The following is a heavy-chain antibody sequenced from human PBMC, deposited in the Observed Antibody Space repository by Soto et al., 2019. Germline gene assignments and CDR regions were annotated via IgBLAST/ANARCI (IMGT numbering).Heavy chain of an antibody. J-gene: IGHJ6*02. CDR3: ARARIGARPGSSYYYYGMDV. D-gene: IGHD6-6*01. Sequence: GGSLRLSCAASGFTFSSYDMHWVRQATGKGLEWVSAIGTAGDPYYPGSVKGRFTISRENAKNSLYLQMNSLRAGDTVVYYCARARIGARPGSSYYYYGMDVWGQGTTVTVSS. CDR2: IGTAGDP. V-gene: IGHV3-13*05. CDR1: GFTFSSYD.